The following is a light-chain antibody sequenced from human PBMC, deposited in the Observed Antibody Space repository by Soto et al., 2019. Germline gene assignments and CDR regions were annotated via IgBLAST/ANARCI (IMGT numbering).Light chain of an antibody. Sequence: ETVMTQSPATLSVSPGERPTLSCRASQSVSSNLAWYQQKPGQAPRLLIYDASTRATGIPARFSGSGSGTEFTLTISSLQSEDFAVYSCQQYNTWPPTFGPGTKVDIK. CDR3: QQYNTWPPT. CDR2: DAS. V-gene: IGKV3-15*01. J-gene: IGKJ3*01. CDR1: QSVSSN.